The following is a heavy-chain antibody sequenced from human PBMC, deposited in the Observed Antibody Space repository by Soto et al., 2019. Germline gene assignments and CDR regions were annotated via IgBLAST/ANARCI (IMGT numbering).Heavy chain of an antibody. V-gene: IGHV4-34*01. Sequence: LSLTCAVYGGSFSGYYWSWIRQPPGKGLEWIGEINHSGSTNYNPSLKSRVTISVDTSRNQFSLKLSSVTAADTAVYYCARRMVTKPFDYWGQGTLVTVSS. D-gene: IGHD2-21*02. J-gene: IGHJ4*02. CDR1: GGSFSGYY. CDR3: ARRMVTKPFDY. CDR2: INHSGST.